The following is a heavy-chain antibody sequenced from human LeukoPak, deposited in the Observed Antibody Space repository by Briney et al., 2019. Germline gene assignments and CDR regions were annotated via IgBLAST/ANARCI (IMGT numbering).Heavy chain of an antibody. CDR1: GFTFSSYS. Sequence: GGSLRLSCAASGFTFSSYSMNWVRQAPGKGLEWVSSISSSSSYIYYADSVKGRFTISRDNAKNSLYLQMNSLRAEDTAVYYCARDVADRTTVTTPSYYYYGMDVGGQGPTVTVS. CDR2: ISSSSSYI. J-gene: IGHJ6*02. D-gene: IGHD4-17*01. V-gene: IGHV3-21*01. CDR3: ARDVADRTTVTTPSYYYYGMDV.